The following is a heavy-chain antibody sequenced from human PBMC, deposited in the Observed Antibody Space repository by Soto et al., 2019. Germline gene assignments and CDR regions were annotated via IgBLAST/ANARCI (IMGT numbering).Heavy chain of an antibody. J-gene: IGHJ6*02. V-gene: IGHV3-23*01. Sequence: VQLLESGGGLVQPGGSLRISCAASGFTFSRYAMSWVRQAPGKGLEWVSAISSTGGSTYYGDSLKGRFTISRDNAKNTLYLQMPGLRAEDTALYYCAKDLKGSGSLPSYYYGMDVWGQGTTVTVSS. CDR2: ISSTGGST. D-gene: IGHD3-10*01. CDR1: GFTFSRYA. CDR3: AKDLKGSGSLPSYYYGMDV.